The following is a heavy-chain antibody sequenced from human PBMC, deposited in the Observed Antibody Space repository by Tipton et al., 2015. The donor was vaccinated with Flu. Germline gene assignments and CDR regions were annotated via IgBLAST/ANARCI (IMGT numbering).Heavy chain of an antibody. Sequence: TLSLTCTVSGGSMSSYYWAWSRQPAGKGLEWIGRMYASGSTKYNPSLESRVTMSVDTSNNHFSLKLSAVTAADTAVYYCAGGSGSGTYLIFDFWGQGTLATVSS. CDR2: MYASGST. J-gene: IGHJ4*02. D-gene: IGHD3-10*01. CDR1: GGSMSSYY. V-gene: IGHV4-4*07. CDR3: AGGSGSGTYLIFDF.